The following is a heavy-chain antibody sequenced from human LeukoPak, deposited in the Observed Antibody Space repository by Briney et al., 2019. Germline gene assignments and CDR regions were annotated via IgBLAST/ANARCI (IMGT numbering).Heavy chain of an antibody. CDR2: ISSSSSYT. J-gene: IGHJ4*02. CDR3: ERVSYCDYLGY. D-gene: IGHD2-8*02. Sequence: PGGSLTLSCAASGFTFSDYYMSWIRQAPGKGLGWVSYISSSSSYTNYADSVKGRFTISRDNDKNSLYLQMNRVRDEDTAVYYCERVSYCDYLGYWGQGTMVTVSS. V-gene: IGHV3-11*05. CDR1: GFTFSDYY.